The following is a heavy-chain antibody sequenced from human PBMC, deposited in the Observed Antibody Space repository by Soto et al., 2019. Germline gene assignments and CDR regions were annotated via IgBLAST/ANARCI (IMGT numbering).Heavy chain of an antibody. CDR2: IIPIFGTA. V-gene: IGHV1-69*01. Sequence: QVQLVQSGAEVKKPGSSVKVSCKASGGTFSSYAISWVRQAPGQGLEWMGGIIPIFGTANYAQKFQGRVTITADESTRTAYMELSRLRSEATAVYYCARVGCSSTSCYHVSYYGMDVWGQGTTVTVSS. J-gene: IGHJ6*02. CDR1: GGTFSSYA. CDR3: ARVGCSSTSCYHVSYYGMDV. D-gene: IGHD2-2*01.